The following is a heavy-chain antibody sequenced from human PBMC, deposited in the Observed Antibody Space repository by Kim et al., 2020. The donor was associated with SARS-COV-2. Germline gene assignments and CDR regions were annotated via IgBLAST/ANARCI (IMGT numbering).Heavy chain of an antibody. J-gene: IGHJ4*02. Sequence: ASVKVSCKASGYIFTTYNIHCARQAPGQRLEWMGWINVGNDNTKYSQKFQGRVTITRDTSARTSYMELSSLISEDTAVYYCARDEGGPLEYWGQGTLVTV. CDR3: ARDEGGPLEY. CDR1: GYIFTTYN. D-gene: IGHD3-16*01. V-gene: IGHV1-3*01. CDR2: INVGNDNT.